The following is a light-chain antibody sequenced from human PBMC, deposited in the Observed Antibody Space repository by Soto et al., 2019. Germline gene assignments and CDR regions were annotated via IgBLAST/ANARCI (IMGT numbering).Light chain of an antibody. CDR2: AAF. CDR1: QSVAGH. Sequence: DIQMTQSPSSLSASIGDRVTITCRTSQSVAGHLNWYQQKLGTAPKLLIYAAFTLQSGVPSRFSGSGSGTDFALTISSLQPEDFATYYCQQSYSTPFTVGPGPKVDI. V-gene: IGKV1-39*01. J-gene: IGKJ3*01. CDR3: QQSYSTPFT.